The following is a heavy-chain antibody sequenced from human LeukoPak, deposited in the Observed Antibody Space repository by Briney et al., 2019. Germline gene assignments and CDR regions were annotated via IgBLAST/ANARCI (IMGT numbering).Heavy chain of an antibody. J-gene: IGHJ4*02. V-gene: IGHV1-2*02. D-gene: IGHD3-10*01. CDR3: ARDHWGENY. Sequence: GASVKVSCKGSGYTFTGYYIHWVRQAPGQGLEWMGWIDSNGGGTRYAENFQGRVTLTRDTSISTVYMELSGLRSDDTAVYYRARDHWGENYWGQGTLVTVSP. CDR1: GYTFTGYY. CDR2: IDSNGGGT.